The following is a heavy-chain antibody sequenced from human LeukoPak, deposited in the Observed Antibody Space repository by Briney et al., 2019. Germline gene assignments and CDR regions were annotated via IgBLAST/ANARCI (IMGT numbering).Heavy chain of an antibody. CDR3: ARVYDFWSGYLYYFDY. V-gene: IGHV1-2*02. CDR2: INPNSGGT. J-gene: IGHJ4*02. D-gene: IGHD3-3*01. CDR1: GYTFTGYY. Sequence: ASVTVSCKASGYTFTGYYMHWVRQAPGQGLEWMGWINPNSGGTNYAQKFQGRVTMTRDTSISTAYMELSRLRSDDTAVYYCARVYDFWSGYLYYFDYWGQGTLVTVSS.